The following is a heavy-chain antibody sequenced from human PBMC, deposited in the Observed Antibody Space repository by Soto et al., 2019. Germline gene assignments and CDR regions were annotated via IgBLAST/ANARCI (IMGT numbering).Heavy chain of an antibody. J-gene: IGHJ3*01. CDR1: GGTFNTYI. D-gene: IGHD1-26*01. V-gene: IGHV1-69*01. Sequence: QVQLVQSGAEVKKPGSSVKVSCKASGGTFNTYIITWVRQAPGQGLEWMGGIIPSFGTANYAPKFRGRVTITADDSTTTVYMEVTSLRSEDTAVYFCATVEPPGGGPPASPTPQAFVVWGQGTEVTVSS. CDR2: IIPSFGTA. CDR3: ATVEPPGGGPPASPTPQAFVV.